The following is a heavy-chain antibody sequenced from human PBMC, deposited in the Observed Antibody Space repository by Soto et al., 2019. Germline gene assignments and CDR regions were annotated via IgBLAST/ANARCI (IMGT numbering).Heavy chain of an antibody. J-gene: IGHJ4*02. CDR2: MNRDGSST. D-gene: IGHD2-2*01. V-gene: IGHV3-74*01. Sequence: PGGSLRVSCAASGFTFSSYWMYWVRQAPGKGLGWVSRMNRDGSSTSHADSVKGRFTISRDNAKNTLYLQMNSLRAEDTAVYYCVRDLVVDDYWGQGTLVTVS. CDR3: VRDLVVDDY. CDR1: GFTFSSYW.